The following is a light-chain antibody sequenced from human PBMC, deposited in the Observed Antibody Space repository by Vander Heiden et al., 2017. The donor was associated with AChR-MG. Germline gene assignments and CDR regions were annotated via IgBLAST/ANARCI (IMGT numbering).Light chain of an antibody. CDR3: QQYNRRPWT. V-gene: IGKV3-15*01. Sequence: IVMTQSPGTLSVSPGERTTLSCRASQNIGSTLAWYQQKPGQAPRLLFYGASTRATGISARFSGSGSGTEFTLTISSLESEDFAVYYCQQYNRRPWTFPQGAKVEI. CDR1: QNIGST. CDR2: GAS. J-gene: IGKJ1*01.